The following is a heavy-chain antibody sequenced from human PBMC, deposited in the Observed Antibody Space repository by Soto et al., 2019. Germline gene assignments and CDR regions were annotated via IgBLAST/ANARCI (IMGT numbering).Heavy chain of an antibody. V-gene: IGHV3-66*01. CDR3: ARESGGSSSWYFYFDY. J-gene: IGHJ4*02. Sequence: EVQLVESGGGLVQPGGSLRLSCAASGFTVSSNYMSWVRQAPGKGLEWVSVIYSGGSTYYADSVKGRFTISRDNSKNTLYLQMNSLRAEDTAVYYCARESGGSSSWYFYFDYWGQGTLVTVSS. CDR1: GFTVSSNY. D-gene: IGHD6-13*01. CDR2: IYSGGST.